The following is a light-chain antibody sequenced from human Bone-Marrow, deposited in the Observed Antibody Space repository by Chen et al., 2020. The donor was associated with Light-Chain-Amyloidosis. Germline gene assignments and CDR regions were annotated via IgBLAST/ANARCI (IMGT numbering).Light chain of an antibody. J-gene: IGLJ2*01. CDR3: QSADSSGTYEVI. V-gene: IGLV3-25*03. CDR1: DLPTKY. CDR2: RDT. Sequence: SYELTQPPSVSVTPGQTARINCSGDDLPTKYAYWYQQKPGQAPVLVIHRDTERPSGISERFSGSSSGKTATLTISGVQAGDEADYHCQSADSSGTYEVIFGGGTKLTVL.